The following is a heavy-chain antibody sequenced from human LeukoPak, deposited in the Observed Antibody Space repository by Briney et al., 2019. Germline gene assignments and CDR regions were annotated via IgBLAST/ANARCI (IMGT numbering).Heavy chain of an antibody. CDR3: ARYDILTGVDY. CDR2: INPNSGDT. Sequence: ASVKVSCKASGYTFTGYYMHWVRQAPGQGLEWMGGINPNSGDTNYAQKFQGWVTMTRDTSISTAYMELSRLRSDDTAVYYCARYDILTGVDYWGQGTLVTVSS. J-gene: IGHJ4*02. V-gene: IGHV1-2*04. CDR1: GYTFTGYY. D-gene: IGHD3-9*01.